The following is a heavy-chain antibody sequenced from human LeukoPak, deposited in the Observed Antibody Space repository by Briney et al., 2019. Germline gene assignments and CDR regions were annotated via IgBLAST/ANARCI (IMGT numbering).Heavy chain of an antibody. J-gene: IGHJ4*02. CDR1: GYSISSSYY. V-gene: IGHV4-38-2*02. Sequence: PSETLSLTCTVSGYSISSSYYWGWIRQPPGKGLEWIGSIYHSGRTFYNPSLKSRVTISVDKSKNQFSLKLSSVTAADTAVYYCARISVIVETFDYWGQGTLVTVSS. D-gene: IGHD3-22*01. CDR2: IYHSGRT. CDR3: ARISVIVETFDY.